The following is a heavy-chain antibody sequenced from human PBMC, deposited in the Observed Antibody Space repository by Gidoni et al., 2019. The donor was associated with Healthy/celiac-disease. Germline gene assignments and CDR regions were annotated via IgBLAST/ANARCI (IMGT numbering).Heavy chain of an antibody. V-gene: IGHV3-30*03. J-gene: IGHJ3*02. Sequence: LEWVAVISYDGSNKYYAYSVKGRFTISRANSKTRGVLQMNSGRVEDTGVYYCATSVVYGSRTSGPNSGPDAFDIWGKGTMVTVSS. CDR3: ATSVVYGSRTSGPNSGPDAFDI. D-gene: IGHD2-2*01. CDR2: ISYDGSNK.